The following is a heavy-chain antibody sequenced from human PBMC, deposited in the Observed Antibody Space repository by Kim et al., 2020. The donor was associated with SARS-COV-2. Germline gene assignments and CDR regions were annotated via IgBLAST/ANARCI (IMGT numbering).Heavy chain of an antibody. CDR2: IYYSGST. D-gene: IGHD3-3*01. CDR1: GGSISSYY. J-gene: IGHJ3*02. V-gene: IGHV4-59*13. CDR3: ARVTWRYDFWSGPIRDAFDI. Sequence: SETLSLTCTVSGGSISSYYWSWIRQPPGKGLEWIGYIYYSGSTNYNPSLKSRVTISVDTSKNQFSLKLSSVTAADTAVYYCARVTWRYDFWSGPIRDAFDIWGQGTMVTVSS.